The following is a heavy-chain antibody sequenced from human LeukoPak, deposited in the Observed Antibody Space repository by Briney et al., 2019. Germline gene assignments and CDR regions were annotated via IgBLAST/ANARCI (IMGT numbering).Heavy chain of an antibody. CDR3: ARDLYGYCSGGSCYRHPEYNWFDP. D-gene: IGHD2-15*01. Sequence: ASVKVSCKASGYTFTSYAMHWVRQAPGQRLEWMGWINAGNGNTKYSQEFQGRVTITRDTSASTAYMELSSLRSEDMAVYYCARDLYGYCSGGSCYRHPEYNWFDPWGQGTLVTVSS. V-gene: IGHV1-3*03. J-gene: IGHJ5*02. CDR2: INAGNGNT. CDR1: GYTFTSYA.